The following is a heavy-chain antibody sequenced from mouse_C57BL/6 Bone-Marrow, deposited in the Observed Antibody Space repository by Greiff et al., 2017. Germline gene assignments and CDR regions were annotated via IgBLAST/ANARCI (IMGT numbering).Heavy chain of an antibody. CDR3: TRYYYGSSGLFYFDY. CDR1: GYTFTDYE. Sequence: VHLVESGAELVRPGASVTLSCKASGYTFTDYEMHWVKQTPVHGLEWIGAIDPETGGTAYNQKFKGKAILTADKSSSTAYMELRSLTSEDSAVYYCTRYYYGSSGLFYFDYWGQGTTLTVSS. D-gene: IGHD1-1*01. V-gene: IGHV1-15*01. J-gene: IGHJ2*01. CDR2: IDPETGGT.